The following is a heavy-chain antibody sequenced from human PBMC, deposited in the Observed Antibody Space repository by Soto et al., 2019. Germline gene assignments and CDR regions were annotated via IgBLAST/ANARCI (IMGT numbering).Heavy chain of an antibody. D-gene: IGHD2-2*01. CDR3: ARDGPAAMRKDYHHYRLAV. J-gene: IGHJ6*02. Sequence: SVKVSCKASGGTFSSYAISWMRQAPGQGLEWMGGIIPIFGTANYAQKFQGRVTITADESTSTAYMELSSLRSEDTAVYYCARDGPAAMRKDYHHYRLAVWGQGTTVTVSS. CDR2: IIPIFGTA. V-gene: IGHV1-69*13. CDR1: GGTFSSYA.